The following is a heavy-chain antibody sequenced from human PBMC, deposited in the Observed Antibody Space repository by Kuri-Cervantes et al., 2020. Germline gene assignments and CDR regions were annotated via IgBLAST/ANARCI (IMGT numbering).Heavy chain of an antibody. CDR3: AKGHGDYYYYCMDV. V-gene: IGHV3-23*01. D-gene: IGHD4-17*01. J-gene: IGHJ6*03. Sequence: GESLKISCAASGFTFSSYAMSWVRQAPGKGLEWVSAISGSGGSTYYADSVKGRFTISRDNSKNTLYLQMNSLRAEDTAVYYCAKGHGDYYYYCMDVWGKGTTVTVSS. CDR1: GFTFSSYA. CDR2: ISGSGGST.